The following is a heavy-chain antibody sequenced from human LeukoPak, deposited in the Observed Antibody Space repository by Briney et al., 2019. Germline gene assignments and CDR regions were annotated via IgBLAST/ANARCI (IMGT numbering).Heavy chain of an antibody. CDR1: GFTFTDYY. Sequence: KPGGSLRLSCAASGFTFTDYYMSWIRQAPGKGLEWLSYINIGGTNTHYADSVKGRFTISRDNPKKSLYLEMNNLRAEDTAVYYCATDGAGFDTWGQGVLVTVSS. CDR3: ATDGAGFDT. CDR2: INIGGTNT. V-gene: IGHV3-11*01. J-gene: IGHJ5*02.